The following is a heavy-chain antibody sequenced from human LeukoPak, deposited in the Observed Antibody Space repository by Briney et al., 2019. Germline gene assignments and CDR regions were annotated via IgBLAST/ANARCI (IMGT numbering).Heavy chain of an antibody. J-gene: IGHJ4*02. D-gene: IGHD6-13*01. Sequence: PGGSLRLSCAASGFTFSSYWMTWVRQAPGKGLEWVANIKEDGGEKYYVDSVRGRFTISRDNAKNSLYLQTNSLRAEETAVYYCARDPLLFIAQQLSLRPCDYWGQGSLVTVSS. CDR3: ARDPLLFIAQQLSLRPCDY. CDR2: IKEDGGEK. CDR1: GFTFSSYW. V-gene: IGHV3-7*01.